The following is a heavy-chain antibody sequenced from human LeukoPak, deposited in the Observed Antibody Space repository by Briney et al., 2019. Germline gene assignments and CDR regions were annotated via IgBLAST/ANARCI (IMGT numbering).Heavy chain of an antibody. CDR1: EFTFSSYS. Sequence: GGSLRLSCAASEFTFSSYSMNWVRQAPGKGLEWVSSISSSSSYIYYADSVKGRFTISRDNAKNSLYLQMNSLRAEDTAVYYCAGYCGGDCYGMDVWGQGTTVTVSS. CDR3: AGYCGGDCYGMDV. CDR2: ISSSSSYI. V-gene: IGHV3-21*01. D-gene: IGHD2-21*01. J-gene: IGHJ6*02.